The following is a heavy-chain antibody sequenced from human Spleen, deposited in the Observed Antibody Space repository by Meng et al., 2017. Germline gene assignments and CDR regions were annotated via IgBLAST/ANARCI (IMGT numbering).Heavy chain of an antibody. Sequence: HLQPGGVGLLKPSEILSRTVAVYGGSFSGYYWSWIRQPPGKGLEWIGEINHSGSTNYNPSLKSRVTISVDTSKNQFSLKLSSVTAADTAVYYCARGRRERWLQLRRSYLIDYWGQGTLVTVSS. CDR1: GGSFSGYY. V-gene: IGHV4-34*01. J-gene: IGHJ4*02. CDR3: ARGRRERWLQLRRSYLIDY. D-gene: IGHD5-24*01. CDR2: INHSGST.